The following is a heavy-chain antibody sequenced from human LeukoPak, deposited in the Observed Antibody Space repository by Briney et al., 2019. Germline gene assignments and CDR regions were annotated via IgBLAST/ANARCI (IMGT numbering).Heavy chain of an antibody. CDR3: ARDSGSYSGNDAFDI. CDR1: GGSISSSSYY. D-gene: IGHD1-26*01. J-gene: IGHJ3*02. Sequence: PSETLSLTCTVSGGSISSSSYYWSWIRQPPGKGLEWIGYIYYSGSTNYNPSLKSRVTISVDTSKNQFSLKLSSVTAADTAVYYCARDSGSYSGNDAFDIWGQGTMVTVSS. V-gene: IGHV4-61*01. CDR2: IYYSGST.